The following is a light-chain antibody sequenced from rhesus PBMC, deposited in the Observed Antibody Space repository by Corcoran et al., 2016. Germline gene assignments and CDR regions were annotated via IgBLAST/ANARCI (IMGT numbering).Light chain of an antibody. J-gene: IGKJ1*01. CDR1: QGISSW. CDR3: QQYRSRPPT. V-gene: IGKV1-22*01. Sequence: DIQMTQSPSSLSASVGDTVTITCRASQGISSWLAWYQQKPGKAPKLLVYKASSLQSGVPSRFSGSGAGTDVTLTISSLQFEDFATYYCQQYRSRPPTFGQGTTVEIK. CDR2: KAS.